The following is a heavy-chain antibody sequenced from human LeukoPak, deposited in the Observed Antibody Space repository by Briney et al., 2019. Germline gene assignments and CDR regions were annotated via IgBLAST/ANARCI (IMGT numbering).Heavy chain of an antibody. D-gene: IGHD4-17*01. Sequence: GGSLRLSCAASGFTFSSYSMNWVRQAPGKGLEWVSSISSSSSYIYYADSVKGRFTISRDNAKNSLYLQMNSLRAEDTAVYYCARDYSTVPYYFDYWGQGTLVTVSP. J-gene: IGHJ4*02. CDR1: GFTFSSYS. CDR3: ARDYSTVPYYFDY. CDR2: ISSSSSYI. V-gene: IGHV3-21*01.